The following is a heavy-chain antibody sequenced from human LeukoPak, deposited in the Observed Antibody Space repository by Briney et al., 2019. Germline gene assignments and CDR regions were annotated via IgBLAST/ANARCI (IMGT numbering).Heavy chain of an antibody. D-gene: IGHD3-10*01. CDR2: IKSKTDGGTT. CDR3: ARGVDYYGSGPRGY. Sequence: GGSLRLSCAASGFTFSNAWMSWVRQAPGKGLEWVGRIKSKTDGGTTDYAAPVKGRFTISRDDSKNTLYLQMNSLRAEDTAVYYCARGVDYYGSGPRGYWGQGTLVTVSS. CDR1: GFTFSNAW. V-gene: IGHV3-15*01. J-gene: IGHJ4*02.